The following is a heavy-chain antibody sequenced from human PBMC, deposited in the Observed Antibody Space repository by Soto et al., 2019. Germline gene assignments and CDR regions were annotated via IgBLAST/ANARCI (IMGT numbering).Heavy chain of an antibody. V-gene: IGHV4-39*01. CDR1: GGSISSSSYY. CDR3: ARKSSWGCSGGSCYSGYYYYMDV. J-gene: IGHJ6*03. Sequence: SETLSLTCTVSGGSISSSSYYWGWIRQPPGKGLEWIGSIYYSGSTYYNPSLKSRVTISVDTSKNQLSLKLSSVTAADTAVYYCARKSSWGCSGGSCYSGYYYYMDVWGKGTTVTVSS. D-gene: IGHD2-15*01. CDR2: IYYSGST.